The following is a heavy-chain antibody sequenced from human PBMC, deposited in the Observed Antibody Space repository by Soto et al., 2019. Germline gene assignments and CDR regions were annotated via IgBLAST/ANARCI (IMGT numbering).Heavy chain of an antibody. D-gene: IGHD3-22*01. CDR2: ISYDGSNK. CDR1: GFTFTDYG. CDR3: AKDTYYNDSSGYYVFDY. J-gene: IGHJ4*02. Sequence: QVHLVESGGGVVQPGRSLRLSCADSGFTFTDYGMHWVRQAPGKGLEWVAVISYDGSNKNYADSVKGRFTISRDNSKNTLYLQMNSLRAEDTAVYYCAKDTYYNDSSGYYVFDYWGQGTLVTVSS. V-gene: IGHV3-30*18.